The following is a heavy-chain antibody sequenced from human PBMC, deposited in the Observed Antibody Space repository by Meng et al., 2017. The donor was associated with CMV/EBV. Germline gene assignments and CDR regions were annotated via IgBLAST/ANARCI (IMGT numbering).Heavy chain of an antibody. J-gene: IGHJ4*02. CDR1: GGSVSSGSYY. D-gene: IGHD1-26*01. Sequence: SETLSLTCTVSGGSVSSGSYYWSWIRQPPGKGLEWIGYIYYSGSTNYNPSLKSRVTISVDTSKNQFSLKLSSVTAADTAVYYCARGLRGSYPLDYWGQGTLVTVSS. V-gene: IGHV4-61*01. CDR2: IYYSGST. CDR3: ARGLRGSYPLDY.